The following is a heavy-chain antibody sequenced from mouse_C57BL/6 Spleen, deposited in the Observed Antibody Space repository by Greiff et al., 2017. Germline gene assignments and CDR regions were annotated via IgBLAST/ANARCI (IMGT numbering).Heavy chain of an antibody. D-gene: IGHD1-1*01. J-gene: IGHJ1*03. Sequence: VQLQQPGAELVMPGASVKLSCKASGYTFTSYWMHWVKQRPGQGLEWIGEIDPSDSYTNYNQKFKGKSTLTVDKSSSTAYMQLSSLTSEDSAVYYCARLGDGSSPRYFDVWGTGTTVTVSS. CDR3: ARLGDGSSPRYFDV. V-gene: IGHV1-69*01. CDR2: IDPSDSYT. CDR1: GYTFTSYW.